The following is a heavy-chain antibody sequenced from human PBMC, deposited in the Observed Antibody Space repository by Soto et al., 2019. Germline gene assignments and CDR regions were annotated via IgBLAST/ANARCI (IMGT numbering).Heavy chain of an antibody. J-gene: IGHJ3*01. Sequence: LSETLSLTCTVSGGSLNNYNWNWIRQSAGTGLEWIGRIYSSGKTYYNPSLKSRVTLSLDMLNNQISLKVTSVTAADTAMYYCARERTYQMFGDDALDFWGLGTMVTVSS. CDR1: GGSLNNYN. D-gene: IGHD2-2*01. CDR2: IYSSGKT. V-gene: IGHV4-4*07. CDR3: ARERTYQMFGDDALDF.